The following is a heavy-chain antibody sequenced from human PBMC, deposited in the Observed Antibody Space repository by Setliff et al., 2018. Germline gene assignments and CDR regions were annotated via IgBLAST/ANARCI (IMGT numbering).Heavy chain of an antibody. V-gene: IGHV4-38-2*02. Sequence: TLSLTCTVPGYSISSGYYWGWIRQPTGKGLEWLGSFFHTGNTYYNPSLEGRVTISVDTSNNQFSLKLSSVTAADTAVYYCARHLWGRYMAESSDYFDYWGQGSLVTVSS. CDR3: ARHLWGRYMAESSDYFDY. CDR2: FFHTGNT. D-gene: IGHD3-3*02. CDR1: GYSISSGYY. J-gene: IGHJ4*02.